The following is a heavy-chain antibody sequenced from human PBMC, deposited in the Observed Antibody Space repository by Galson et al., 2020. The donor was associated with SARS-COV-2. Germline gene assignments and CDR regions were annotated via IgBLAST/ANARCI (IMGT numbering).Heavy chain of an antibody. CDR1: GFTFSSYG. V-gene: IGHV3-30*03. CDR3: ASTKLGLRQWLVSYYGMDV. CDR2: ISYDGSNK. Sequence: GESLKISCAASGFTFSSYGMHWVRQAPGKGLEWVAVISYDGSNKYYADSVKGRFTISRDNSKNTLYLQMNSLRAEDTAVYYCASTKLGLRQWLVSYYGMDVWGQGTTVTVSS. D-gene: IGHD6-19*01. J-gene: IGHJ6*02.